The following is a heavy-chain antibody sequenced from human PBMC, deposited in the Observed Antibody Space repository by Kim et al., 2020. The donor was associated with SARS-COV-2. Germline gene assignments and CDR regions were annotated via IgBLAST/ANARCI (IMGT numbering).Heavy chain of an antibody. CDR1: GFTFSSYG. Sequence: GGSLRLSCAASGFTFSSYGMHWVRQAPGKGLEWVAVISYDGSNKYYADSVKGRFTISRDNSKNTLYLQMNSLRAEDTAVYYCAKDLGSSWYFYYGMDVWGQGTPVTVSS. J-gene: IGHJ6*02. CDR3: AKDLGSSWYFYYGMDV. V-gene: IGHV3-30*18. D-gene: IGHD6-13*01. CDR2: ISYDGSNK.